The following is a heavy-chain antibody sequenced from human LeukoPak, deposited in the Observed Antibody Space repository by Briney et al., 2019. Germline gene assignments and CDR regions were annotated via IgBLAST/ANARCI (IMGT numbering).Heavy chain of an antibody. V-gene: IGHV1-69*13. Sequence: SVKVSCKASGYTFTGYYMHWVRQAPGQGLEWMGGIIPIFGTANYAQKFQGRVTITADESTSTAYMELSSLRSEDTAVYYCARAGAWQFDPWGQGTLVTVSS. CDR1: GYTFTGYY. CDR3: ARAGAWQFDP. CDR2: IIPIFGTA. D-gene: IGHD3-10*01. J-gene: IGHJ5*02.